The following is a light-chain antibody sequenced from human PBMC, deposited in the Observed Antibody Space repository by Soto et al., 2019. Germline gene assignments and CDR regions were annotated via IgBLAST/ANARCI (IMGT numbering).Light chain of an antibody. Sequence: EIVMKQSPATVSVSPGERATLSCRASQSVDSYLVWYQQKPGQAPRLLIFGASNRATGIPARFSGSGSGTDFTLTINSLEPDDFAVYYCQQRHSWPITFGQGTRLEI. V-gene: IGKV3-11*01. CDR2: GAS. CDR1: QSVDSY. J-gene: IGKJ5*01. CDR3: QQRHSWPIT.